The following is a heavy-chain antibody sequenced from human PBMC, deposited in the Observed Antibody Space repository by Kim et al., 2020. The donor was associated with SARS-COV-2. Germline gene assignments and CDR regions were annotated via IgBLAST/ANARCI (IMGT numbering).Heavy chain of an antibody. CDR3: ARADYSPPSLDY. D-gene: IGHD4-4*01. Sequence: SETLSLTCTVSGGSISSYYWSWIRQPPGKGLEWIGYVYNSANTKYNPSLKSRVTISADTSKNQFSLKLNSVTAADTAVYYCARADYSPPSLDYWGQGTLVTVSS. V-gene: IGHV4-59*01. CDR2: VYNSANT. CDR1: GGSISSYY. J-gene: IGHJ4*02.